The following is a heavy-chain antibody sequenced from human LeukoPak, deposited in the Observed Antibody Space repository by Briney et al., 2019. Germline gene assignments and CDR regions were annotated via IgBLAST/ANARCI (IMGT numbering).Heavy chain of an antibody. J-gene: IGHJ4*02. Sequence: GGSLRLSCATSGFTFSSNRMSWVRHVPGRGLDWVANIKPDGSAQYYAASVKGRFTVSRDNAKNSVYLQINSLRVEDTAVYYCARANNSSWHNWGQGTLVTVSA. CDR2: IKPDGSAQ. CDR1: GFTFSSNR. CDR3: ARANNSSWHN. D-gene: IGHD6-13*01. V-gene: IGHV3-7*01.